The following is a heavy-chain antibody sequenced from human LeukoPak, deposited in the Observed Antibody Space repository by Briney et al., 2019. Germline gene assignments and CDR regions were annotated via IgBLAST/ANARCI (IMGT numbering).Heavy chain of an antibody. D-gene: IGHD1-26*01. V-gene: IGHV3-30*18. CDR1: GFTFSSYG. CDR3: AKDLRVGANDYYGMDV. J-gene: IGHJ6*02. Sequence: PGRSLRLSCAASGFTFSSYGMHWVRQAPGKGLEWVAVISYDGSNKYYADSVKGRFTISRDNSKNTLYLQMNSLRAEDTAVYYCAKDLRVGANDYYGMDVWGQGTTVTVSS. CDR2: ISYDGSNK.